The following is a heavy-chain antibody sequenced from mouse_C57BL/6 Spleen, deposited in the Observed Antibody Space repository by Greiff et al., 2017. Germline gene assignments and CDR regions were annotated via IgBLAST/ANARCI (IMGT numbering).Heavy chain of an antibody. CDR3: ANYCSNYGSYFDY. J-gene: IGHJ2*01. Sequence: VQLQQSGAELVRPGSSVKMSCKTSGYTFTSYGINWVKQRPGQGLEWIGYIYTGNGYTEYNEKFKGKATLTSDKSSSTAYMQLISLTSEDSAIYYCANYCSNYGSYFDYWGQGTTLTVSS. D-gene: IGHD2-5*01. CDR1: GYTFTSYG. CDR2: IYTGNGYT. V-gene: IGHV1-58*01.